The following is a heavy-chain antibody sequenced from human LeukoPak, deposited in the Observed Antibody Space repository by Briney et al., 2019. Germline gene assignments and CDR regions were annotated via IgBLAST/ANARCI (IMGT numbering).Heavy chain of an antibody. D-gene: IGHD3-9*01. V-gene: IGHV3-15*01. CDR2: IKSKTDGGTT. Sequence: PGESLKISCAASGFTFSNAWMSWVRQAPGKGLEWVGRIKSKTDGGTTDYAAPVKGRFTISRDDSKNTLYLQMNSLKTEDTAVYYCTTRGILRYFDYWGQGTLVTVSS. CDR1: GFTFSNAW. J-gene: IGHJ4*02. CDR3: TTRGILRYFDY.